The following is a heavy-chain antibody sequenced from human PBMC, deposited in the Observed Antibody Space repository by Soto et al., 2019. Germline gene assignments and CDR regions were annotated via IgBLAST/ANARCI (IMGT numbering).Heavy chain of an antibody. D-gene: IGHD6-19*01. CDR1: GGSVKGYY. Sequence: SETLAITCAVYGGSVKGYYWPWKSQHPGKVLDLIVKSNQTGGTHYNPSLKSRVTMSVDTAKNQFSLKLSSVTAADTAVYYCARGRGWYFGYYYVTVEVGQGSTDNVS. V-gene: IGHV4-34*01. J-gene: IGHJ6*02. CDR3: ARGRGWYFGYYYVTVE. CDR2: SNQTGGT.